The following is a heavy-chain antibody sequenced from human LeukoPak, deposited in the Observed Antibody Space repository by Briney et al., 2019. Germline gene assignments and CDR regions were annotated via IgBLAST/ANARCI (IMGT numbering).Heavy chain of an antibody. CDR1: GFTISKYG. D-gene: IGHD3-22*01. V-gene: IGHV3-7*01. CDR2: IKQDGSEK. Sequence: GGSLRLSCADSGFTISKYGMSWVRQAPGKGLEWVANIKQDGSEKYYVDSVKGRFTISRDNAKNSLYLQMNSLRAEDTAVYYCARARVYDSSGYKYYFDYWGQGTLVTVSS. J-gene: IGHJ4*02. CDR3: ARARVYDSSGYKYYFDY.